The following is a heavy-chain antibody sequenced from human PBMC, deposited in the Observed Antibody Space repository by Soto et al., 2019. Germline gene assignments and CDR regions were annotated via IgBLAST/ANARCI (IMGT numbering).Heavy chain of an antibody. CDR2: ISGSGGTA. CDR1: GFTFSSYA. Sequence: GGSLRLSCAASGFTFSSYAMSWVRQAPGKGLEWVSAISGSGGTANYADSVKGWFTISRDNSKNTLYVEMNSLRAEDTAIYYCAKGRSSTWYRWFDPWGQGTLVTVSS. V-gene: IGHV3-23*01. CDR3: AKGRSSTWYRWFDP. D-gene: IGHD6-13*01. J-gene: IGHJ5*02.